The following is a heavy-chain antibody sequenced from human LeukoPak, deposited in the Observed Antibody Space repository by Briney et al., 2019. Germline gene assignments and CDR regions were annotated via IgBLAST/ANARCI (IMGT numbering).Heavy chain of an antibody. J-gene: IGHJ4*02. Sequence: SEALSLTCTVSGGSISSYYWSWIRQPPGKGLEWIGYIYYSGSTNYNPSLKSRVPISVDTSKNQFSLKLSSVTGADTAVYYCARWGCSSTSCYLDYWGQGALVTVSS. CDR2: IYYSGST. CDR1: GGSISSYY. CDR3: ARWGCSSTSCYLDY. V-gene: IGHV4-59*08. D-gene: IGHD2-2*01.